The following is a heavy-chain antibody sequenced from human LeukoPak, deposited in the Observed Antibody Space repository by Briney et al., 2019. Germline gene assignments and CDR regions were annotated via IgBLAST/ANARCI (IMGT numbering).Heavy chain of an antibody. D-gene: IGHD2-15*01. Sequence: SETLSLTCAVYGGSFRGYYWSWIRQPPGKGLEWIGEINHSGSTNYNPSLKSRVTISVDTSKNQFSLKLSSVTAADTAVYYCARVGVVAATPSGFDYWGQGTLVTVSS. J-gene: IGHJ4*02. CDR2: INHSGST. CDR3: ARVGVVAATPSGFDY. CDR1: GGSFRGYY. V-gene: IGHV4-34*01.